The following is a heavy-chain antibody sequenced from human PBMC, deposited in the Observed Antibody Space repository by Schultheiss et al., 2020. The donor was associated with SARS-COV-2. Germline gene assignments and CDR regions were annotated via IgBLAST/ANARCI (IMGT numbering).Heavy chain of an antibody. CDR2: IYYSGST. CDR1: GGSISSGGYS. Sequence: SETLSLTCTVSGGSISSGGYSWSWIRQHPGKGLEWIGYIYYSGSTNYNPSLKSRVTMSVDTSKNQFSLKLSSVTAADTAVYYCARENGYYFDYWGQGFLVTVSS. CDR3: ARENGYYFDY. V-gene: IGHV4-61*08. J-gene: IGHJ4*02. D-gene: IGHD1-1*01.